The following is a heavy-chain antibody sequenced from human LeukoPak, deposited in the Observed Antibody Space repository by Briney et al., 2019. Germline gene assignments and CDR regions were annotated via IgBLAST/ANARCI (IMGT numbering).Heavy chain of an antibody. D-gene: IGHD6-19*01. CDR1: GYSISSGYY. Sequence: SETLSLTCTVSGYSISSGYYWGWIRQPPGKGLEWIGSIYHSGSTYYNPSLKSRVTISVDTSKNQFSLKLSSVTAADTAVYYCARDLGGSSGLDYWGQGTLVTVSS. CDR3: ARDLGGSSGLDY. CDR2: IYHSGST. J-gene: IGHJ4*02. V-gene: IGHV4-38-2*02.